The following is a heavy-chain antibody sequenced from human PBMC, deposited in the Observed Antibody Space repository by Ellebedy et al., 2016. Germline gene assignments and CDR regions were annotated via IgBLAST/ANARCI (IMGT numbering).Heavy chain of an antibody. V-gene: IGHV3-9*01. CDR2: ISWDSAVI. CDR1: GFTFNDYA. D-gene: IGHD4/OR15-4a*01. Sequence: GGSLRLSXAGSGFTFNDYALHWVRQAPGKGLEWVSGISWDSAVIGYSGSVKGRFTISKDGAKNYLYLQMNSLRPEDTAFYYCAKGTMDYHWGQGTLVTVSS. CDR3: AKGTMDYH. J-gene: IGHJ5*02.